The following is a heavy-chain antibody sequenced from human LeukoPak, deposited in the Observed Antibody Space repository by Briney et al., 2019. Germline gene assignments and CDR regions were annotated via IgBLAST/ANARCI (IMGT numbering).Heavy chain of an antibody. CDR1: GGSISSGGYY. J-gene: IGHJ3*02. Sequence: SETLSLTCTVSGGSISSGGYYWSWIRQPAGKGLEWIGRIYTSGSTNYNPSLKSRVTISVDTSKNQFSLKLSSVTAADTAVYYCARNMEYYDFWSGPDDAFDIWGQGTMVTVSS. V-gene: IGHV4-61*02. CDR3: ARNMEYYDFWSGPDDAFDI. CDR2: IYTSGST. D-gene: IGHD3-3*01.